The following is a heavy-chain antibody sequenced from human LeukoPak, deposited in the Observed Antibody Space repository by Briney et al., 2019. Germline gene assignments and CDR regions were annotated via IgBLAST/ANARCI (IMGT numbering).Heavy chain of an antibody. CDR2: ISPYNGNT. CDR3: ARALYSGNQRNWFDP. D-gene: IGHD6-13*01. J-gene: IGHJ5*02. V-gene: IGHV1-18*01. Sequence: ASVKVSCKASSYPFASYGISWVRQAPGEGLEWMGWISPYNGNTNYARNLQGRVTMTTDTSTSTAYMELRSLRSDDTAVYYCARALYSGNQRNWFDPWGQGTLVTVSS. CDR1: SYPFASYG.